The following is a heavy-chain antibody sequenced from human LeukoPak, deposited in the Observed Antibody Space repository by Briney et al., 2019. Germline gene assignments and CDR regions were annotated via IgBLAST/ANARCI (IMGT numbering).Heavy chain of an antibody. CDR3: ARGGLIQRHAFDI. J-gene: IGHJ3*02. CDR2: ISGSGGST. CDR1: GFTFSNYG. D-gene: IGHD1-1*01. Sequence: GGSLRLYCAASGFTFSNYGMSWVRQAPGKGLEWVSAISGSGGSTYYADSVKGRFTISRDNAKNSLYLQMNSLRGEDTALYYCARGGLIQRHAFDIWGQGTMVTVSS. V-gene: IGHV3-23*01.